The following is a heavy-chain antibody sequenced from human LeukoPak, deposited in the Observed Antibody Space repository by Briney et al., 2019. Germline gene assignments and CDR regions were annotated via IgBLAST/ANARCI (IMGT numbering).Heavy chain of an antibody. CDR1: GYSISNYW. Sequence: GESLKISCKGSGYSISNYWIDWVRQMPGKGLEWMGIIYPADSDIRYSPSFQGQVTISADKSISTVYLQWSSLKASDTAMYYCARQEYCSGGSCYTWFDPWGQGTLVTVSS. CDR3: ARQEYCSGGSCYTWFDP. J-gene: IGHJ5*02. D-gene: IGHD2-15*01. V-gene: IGHV5-51*01. CDR2: IYPADSDI.